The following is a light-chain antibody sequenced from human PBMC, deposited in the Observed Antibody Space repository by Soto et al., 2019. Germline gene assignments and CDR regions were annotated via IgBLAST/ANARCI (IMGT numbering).Light chain of an antibody. CDR1: QSISSY. J-gene: IGKJ1*01. V-gene: IGKV1-39*01. Sequence: DIQMTQSPSSLSASVGDRVTITCRASQSISSYLNWYQQKPGKAPKLLIYAASSLQSGVPSRFSGSGSETDFTLTISSLQPEDFATYYCQQSYSTLQRTFGQGTKMEIK. CDR2: AAS. CDR3: QQSYSTLQRT.